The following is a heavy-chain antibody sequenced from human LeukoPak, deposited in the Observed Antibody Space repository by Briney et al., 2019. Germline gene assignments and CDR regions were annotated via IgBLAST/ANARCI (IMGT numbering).Heavy chain of an antibody. J-gene: IGHJ5*02. D-gene: IGHD3-16*01. CDR1: GFTVSNAW. CDR3: TTHKNYADREDHWFDP. Sequence: GGSLRLSCAASGFTVSNAWMSWVRQAPGKGLEWVGRIKSKSAGGTRDYAAPVKGRFTISRDESKNTLFLQMNSLKTEDTAVYYCTTHKNYADREDHWFDPWGQGTLVTVSS. CDR2: IKSKSAGGTR. V-gene: IGHV3-15*01.